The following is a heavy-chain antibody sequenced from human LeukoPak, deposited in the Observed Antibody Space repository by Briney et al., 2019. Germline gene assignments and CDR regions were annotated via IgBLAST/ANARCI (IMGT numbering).Heavy chain of an antibody. J-gene: IGHJ4*02. CDR2: ISGSGGST. CDR1: GFTFSSYY. V-gene: IGHV3-23*01. CDR3: AKLVSLNLLLDY. D-gene: IGHD2-8*01. Sequence: GGSLRLSCAASGFTFSSYYMHWVRQAPGKGLEWVSAISGSGGSTYYADSVKGRFTISRDNSKNTLYLQMNSLRAEDTAVYYCAKLVSLNLLLDYWGQGTLVTVSS.